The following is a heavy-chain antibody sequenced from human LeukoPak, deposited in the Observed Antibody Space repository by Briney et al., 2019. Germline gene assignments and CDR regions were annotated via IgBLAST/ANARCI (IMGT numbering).Heavy chain of an antibody. D-gene: IGHD2-15*01. Sequence: SVKVSCKASGGTFSSYAISWVRQAPGQGLEWMGRIIPIFSTANYAQKFQGRVTITTGESTSTAYMELSSLRSEDTAVYYCARGYCSGGSCHDAFDIWGQGTMVTVSS. V-gene: IGHV1-69*05. CDR2: IIPIFSTA. CDR1: GGTFSSYA. J-gene: IGHJ3*02. CDR3: ARGYCSGGSCHDAFDI.